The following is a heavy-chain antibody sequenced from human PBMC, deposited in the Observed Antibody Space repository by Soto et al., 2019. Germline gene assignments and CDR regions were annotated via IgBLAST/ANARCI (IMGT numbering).Heavy chain of an antibody. CDR2: IKQDGSEK. D-gene: IGHD6-19*01. V-gene: IGHV3-7*01. CDR1: GFTFSSYW. Sequence: GGSLRLSCAASGFTFSSYWMSWVRQAPGKGLEWVANIKQDGSEKYYVDSVKGRFTISRDNAKNSLYLQMNSLRAEDTAVYYCARVIPGWSDAFDIWGQGTMVTVSS. CDR3: ARVIPGWSDAFDI. J-gene: IGHJ3*02.